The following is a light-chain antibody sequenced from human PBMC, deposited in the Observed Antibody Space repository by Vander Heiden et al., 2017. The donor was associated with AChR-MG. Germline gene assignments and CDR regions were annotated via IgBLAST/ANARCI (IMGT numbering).Light chain of an antibody. V-gene: IGLV2-14*03. J-gene: IGLJ1*01. CDR3: CSYTSASTYV. CDR2: DFI. Sequence: SALTQPASVSGSPGQSITISCTGANSDLGSSVSWYQQHTDKAPKLMIFDFIERPSGISNRFSGSISGNTASLTISGLQTEDEADYYCCSYTSASTYVFGTGTKVTVL. CDR1: NSDLGSS.